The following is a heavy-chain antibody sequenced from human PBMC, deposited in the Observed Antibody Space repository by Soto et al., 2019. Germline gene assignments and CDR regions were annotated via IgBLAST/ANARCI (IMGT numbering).Heavy chain of an antibody. D-gene: IGHD1-26*01. J-gene: IGHJ4*02. CDR3: ASLRVGATADY. Sequence: QLQLQESGPGLVKPSETLSLTCTVSIVSISSSSYYWGWIRQPPGKGLEWIGSIYYIVSTHYNPSLKSRVTISVDTSKNQFSLKLSSVTAADTAGYYCASLRVGATADYWGQGTLVTVSS. V-gene: IGHV4-39*01. CDR2: IYYIVST. CDR1: IVSISSSSYY.